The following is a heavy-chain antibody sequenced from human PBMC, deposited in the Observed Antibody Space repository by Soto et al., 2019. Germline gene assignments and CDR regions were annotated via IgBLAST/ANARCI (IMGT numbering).Heavy chain of an antibody. J-gene: IGHJ5*02. CDR3: AKDVGDRGIGS. V-gene: IGHV3-23*01. D-gene: IGHD3-22*01. Sequence: EVQVLESGGALVQPGGSLRLSCAASGFTFRKHAMTWVRQAPGQGLEYVSSITASGSATFYAASVRGRFAISRDNAKSTLYLQMNSLRAEDMALYYCAKDVGDRGIGSWGQGTLVTVSS. CDR2: ITASGSAT. CDR1: GFTFRKHA.